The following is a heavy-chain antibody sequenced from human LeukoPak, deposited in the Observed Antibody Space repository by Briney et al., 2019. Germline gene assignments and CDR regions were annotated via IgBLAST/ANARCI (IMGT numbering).Heavy chain of an antibody. CDR2: ISYDGSNK. V-gene: IGHV3-30*18. CDR1: GFTFSSYG. CDR3: AKGANRLNYYYYYGMDV. J-gene: IGHJ6*02. D-gene: IGHD1-14*01. Sequence: PGRSLRLPCAASGFTFSSYGKHWVRQAPGKGLEGVVVISYDGSNKYYADSVKGRFTISRDNSKTTLYLQMNSLRAEDTAVYYCAKGANRLNYYYYYGMDVWGQGTTVTVSS.